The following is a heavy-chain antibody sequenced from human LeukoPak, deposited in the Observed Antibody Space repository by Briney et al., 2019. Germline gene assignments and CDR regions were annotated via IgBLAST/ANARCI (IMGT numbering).Heavy chain of an antibody. CDR1: GFTFSNYW. J-gene: IGHJ4*02. Sequence: AGGSMRLSCAASGFTFSNYWMHWVRQAPGKGLVWVSRLNSDGSSTNYADSVKGRFTISGDNAKNTLYLQMNSLRAEDTAVYYCAKADSGTYYGLGDYFDYWGQGTLVTVSS. CDR3: AKADSGTYYGLGDYFDY. V-gene: IGHV3-74*01. CDR2: LNSDGSST. D-gene: IGHD1-26*01.